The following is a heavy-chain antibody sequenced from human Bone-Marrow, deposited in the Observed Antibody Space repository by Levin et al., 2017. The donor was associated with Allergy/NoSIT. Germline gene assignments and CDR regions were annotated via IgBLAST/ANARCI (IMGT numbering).Heavy chain of an antibody. Sequence: PGGSLRLSCAASGFMFNKFGMHWVRQAPGTGLEWVAGLSHDENEKDYGDSVKGRFTISRDNSRNMLFLQMNSLRPEDTAVYYCVKGENELAALPTTPFDYWGQGTLVTVSS. CDR1: GFMFNKFG. J-gene: IGHJ4*02. V-gene: IGHV3-30*18. D-gene: IGHD6-25*01. CDR2: LSHDENEK. CDR3: VKGENELAALPTTPFDY.